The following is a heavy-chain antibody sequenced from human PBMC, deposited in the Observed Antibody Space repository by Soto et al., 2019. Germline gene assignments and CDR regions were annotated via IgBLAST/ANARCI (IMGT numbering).Heavy chain of an antibody. J-gene: IGHJ4*02. CDR1: GFSFSTYG. V-gene: IGHV3-30*18. CDR2: ISYDGTTK. CDR3: PNAEGAYYDYSLGY. D-gene: IGHD3-16*01. Sequence: PGGSLRLSCAASGFSFSTYGMHWVRQAPGKGLEWVAVISYDGTTKTYADSVKGRFTISRDNSKNTLYLQMNSLRRDDTAVYYCPNAEGAYYDYSLGYWGQGTLVTVSS.